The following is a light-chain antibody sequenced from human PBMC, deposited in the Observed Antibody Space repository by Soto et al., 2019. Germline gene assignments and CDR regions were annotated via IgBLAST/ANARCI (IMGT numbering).Light chain of an antibody. Sequence: AIQITQSPSSLSAYVGDRVTITCRASQGIRNNLGWYQQRPGKAPKLLIYSASSLQSGVPSRFSGSGSGTDFTLTISSLQPEDFATYYCLQDYNYPLTFCGGTKVDI. CDR3: LQDYNYPLT. CDR2: SAS. CDR1: QGIRNN. V-gene: IGKV1-6*01. J-gene: IGKJ4*01.